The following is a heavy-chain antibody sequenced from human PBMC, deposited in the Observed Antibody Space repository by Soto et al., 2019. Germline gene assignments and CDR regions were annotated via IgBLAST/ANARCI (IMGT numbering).Heavy chain of an antibody. V-gene: IGHV3-33*01. J-gene: IGHJ6*03. CDR2: IWYDGSNK. Sequence: GGSLRLSCAASGFTFSSYGMHWVRQAPGKGLEWVAVIWYDGSNKYYADSVKGRFTISRDNSKNTLYLQMNSLRAEDTAVYYCARDGNYYGSGSYYYYYMDVWGKGTTVTVSS. CDR3: ARDGNYYGSGSYYYYYMDV. CDR1: GFTFSSYG. D-gene: IGHD3-10*01.